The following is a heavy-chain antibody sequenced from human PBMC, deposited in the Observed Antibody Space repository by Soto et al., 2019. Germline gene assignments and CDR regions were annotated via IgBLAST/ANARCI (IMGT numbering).Heavy chain of an antibody. V-gene: IGHV4-61*08. Sequence: PSETLSVTCTVSGGSVSSGDYYWSWIRQPPGKGLEWIGYIYYSGNTNYKPSLKSRVIISVDTSKNLFSPKLTSVTAADTAVYYCARIPVDTSMIYWLDPWGQGTLGTGS. CDR2: IYYSGNT. CDR1: GGSVSSGDYY. J-gene: IGHJ5*02. CDR3: ARIPVDTSMIYWLDP. D-gene: IGHD5-18*01.